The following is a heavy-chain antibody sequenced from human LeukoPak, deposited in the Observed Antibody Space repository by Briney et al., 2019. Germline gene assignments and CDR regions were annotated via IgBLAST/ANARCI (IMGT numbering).Heavy chain of an antibody. D-gene: IGHD3-9*01. V-gene: IGHV3-7*01. CDR2: IKQDGSEK. Sequence: GGSLRLSCAASGFTFSSYWMSWVRQAPGKGLEWVANIKQDGSEKYYVGSVKGRFTISRDNAKNSLYLQMNSLRAEDTAVYYCARGVLRYFDSGFGYWGQGTLVTVSS. J-gene: IGHJ4*02. CDR3: ARGVLRYFDSGFGY. CDR1: GFTFSSYW.